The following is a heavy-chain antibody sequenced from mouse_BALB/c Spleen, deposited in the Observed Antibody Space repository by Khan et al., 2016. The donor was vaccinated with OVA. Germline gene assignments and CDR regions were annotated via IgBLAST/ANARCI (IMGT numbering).Heavy chain of an antibody. J-gene: IGHJ3*01. D-gene: IGHD2-10*02. CDR3: ARGRGEYRFAY. CDR2: ISTHYGDA. CDR1: GYTFTDYA. Sequence: QVQLQQSGAELVRPGVSVKISCKGSGYTFTDYAMHWVKQSHAKSLEWIGVISTHYGDASYNQKFKGKATMTVDKSSSTAYMELARLTSEDSAIXYCARGRGEYRFAYWGQGTLVTVSA. V-gene: IGHV1S137*01.